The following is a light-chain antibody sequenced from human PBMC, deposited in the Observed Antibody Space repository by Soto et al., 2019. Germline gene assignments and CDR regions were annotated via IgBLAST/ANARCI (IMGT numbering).Light chain of an antibody. J-gene: IGLJ1*01. CDR2: EVN. Sequence: QSALTQPPSASGSPGQSVAISCTGTSSDVGGYNYVSWYQQHPGKAPKLMIYEVNKRPSGVPDRFSGSKSGNTASLTVSGPQAEAEADYYCSSYAGSSNVFGTATKVTVL. CDR1: SSDVGGYNY. CDR3: SSYAGSSNV. V-gene: IGLV2-8*01.